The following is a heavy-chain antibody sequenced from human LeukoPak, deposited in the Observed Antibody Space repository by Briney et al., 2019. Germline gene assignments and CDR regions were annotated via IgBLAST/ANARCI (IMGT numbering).Heavy chain of an antibody. Sequence: ASVKVSCKASGYTFTSYGISWVRQAPGQGLEWMGWICAYNGNTNYAQKLQGRVTMTTDTSTSTAYIELRSLGSDDTAVYYCARDCSSTSCQEGYYYYYGIDVWGEGTTVTVSS. V-gene: IGHV1-18*01. CDR1: GYTFTSYG. CDR2: ICAYNGNT. J-gene: IGHJ6*04. D-gene: IGHD2-2*01. CDR3: ARDCSSTSCQEGYYYYYGIDV.